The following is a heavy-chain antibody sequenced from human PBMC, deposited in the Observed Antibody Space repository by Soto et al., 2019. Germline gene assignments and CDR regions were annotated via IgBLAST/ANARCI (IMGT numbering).Heavy chain of an antibody. CDR1: GYTFTSYG. D-gene: IGHD6-19*01. CDR3: ARTRSIAVAGIFNY. Sequence: ASVKVSCKASGYTFTSYGISWVRQAPGQGLEWMGWISAYNGNTNYAQKLQGRVTMTTDTSTSTAYMELRSLRSDDTAVYYCARTRSIAVAGIFNYWGQGXLVTVYS. J-gene: IGHJ4*02. V-gene: IGHV1-18*04. CDR2: ISAYNGNT.